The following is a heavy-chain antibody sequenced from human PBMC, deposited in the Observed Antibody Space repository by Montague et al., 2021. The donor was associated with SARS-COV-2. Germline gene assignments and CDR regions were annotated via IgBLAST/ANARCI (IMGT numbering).Heavy chain of an antibody. D-gene: IGHD5-18*01. CDR3: ARVGPQHVVWLSGMDV. CDR2: IYDSGNT. CDR1: GGSISSSSYY. Sequence: SETLSLTCTVSGGSISSSSYYWGWIRQPPGKGLEWIGSIYDSGNTXYNPSLKSRVTISVDTSKNQFSLKLSSVTAADTAVYYCARVGPQHVVWLSGMDVWGQGTTVTVSS. J-gene: IGHJ6*02. V-gene: IGHV4-39*07.